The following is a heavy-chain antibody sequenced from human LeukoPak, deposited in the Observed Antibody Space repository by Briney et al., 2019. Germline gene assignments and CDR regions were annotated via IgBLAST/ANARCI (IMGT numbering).Heavy chain of an antibody. CDR3: ARGSGSYYGMDV. V-gene: IGHV4-31*03. CDR1: GGSISSGGYY. J-gene: IGHJ6*02. CDR2: IYYSGST. D-gene: IGHD3-10*01. Sequence: PSETLSLTCTVSGGSISSGGYYWSWIRQHPGKGLEWIGYIYYSGSTYYNPSLKSRVTISVDTSKNQFSLKLSSVTAADTAVYYCARGSGSYYGMDVWGRGTTVTVSS.